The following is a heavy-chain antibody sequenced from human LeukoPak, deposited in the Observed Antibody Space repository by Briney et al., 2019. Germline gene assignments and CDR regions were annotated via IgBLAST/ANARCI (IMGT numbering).Heavy chain of an antibody. J-gene: IGHJ4*02. Sequence: SETLSLTCAVYGGSFSGYYWSWIRQPPGKGLEWIGEINHSGSTNYNPSLKSRVTISVDTSKNQFPLKLSSVTAADTAVYYCARGRRSGYSDYWGQGTLVTVSS. CDR2: INHSGST. D-gene: IGHD3-3*01. V-gene: IGHV4-34*01. CDR1: GGSFSGYY. CDR3: ARGRRSGYSDY.